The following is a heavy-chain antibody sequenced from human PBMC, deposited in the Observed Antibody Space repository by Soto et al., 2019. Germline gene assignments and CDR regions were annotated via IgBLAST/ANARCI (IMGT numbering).Heavy chain of an antibody. D-gene: IGHD3-3*01. V-gene: IGHV6-1*01. CDR3: ARGSTAIFGVVVIYYYYGMDV. CDR2: TYYRSKWYN. J-gene: IGHJ6*02. CDR1: GDSVSSNSAA. Sequence: LSLTCAISGDSVSSNSAAWNWIRQSPSRGLEWLGRTYYRSKWYNDYAVSVKSRITINPDTSKNQFSLQLNSVTPEDTAVYYCARGSTAIFGVVVIYYYYGMDVWGQGTTVTVSS.